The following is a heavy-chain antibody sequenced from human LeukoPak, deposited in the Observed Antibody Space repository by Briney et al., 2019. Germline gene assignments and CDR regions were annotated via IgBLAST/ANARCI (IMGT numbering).Heavy chain of an antibody. V-gene: IGHV1-24*01. CDR3: ATGYYDSSGYYSTEYFQH. CDR2: FDPEDGGT. CDR1: GYTLTELS. Sequence: ASVKVSCKVSGYTLTELSMHWVRQAPGKGLEWMGGFDPEDGGTIYAQKFQGRVTMTEDTSTDTAYMELSSLRSEDTAVYYCATGYYDSSGYYSTEYFQHWGQGTLVTVSS. J-gene: IGHJ1*01. D-gene: IGHD3-22*01.